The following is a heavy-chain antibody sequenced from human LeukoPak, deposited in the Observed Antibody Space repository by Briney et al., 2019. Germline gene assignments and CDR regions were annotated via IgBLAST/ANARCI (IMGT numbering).Heavy chain of an antibody. D-gene: IGHD1-1*01. Sequence: GRSLKLSCAASGYSFTSYGMHWVRQAPGKGLEWVAVIWYDGSNKYYADSVKGRFTISRDDSKNTVFLQMNSLRAEDTAVYYCAKKRSNYFDYWGQGTLVTVSS. J-gene: IGHJ4*02. CDR1: GYSFTSYG. CDR2: IWYDGSNK. V-gene: IGHV3-33*06. CDR3: AKKRSNYFDY.